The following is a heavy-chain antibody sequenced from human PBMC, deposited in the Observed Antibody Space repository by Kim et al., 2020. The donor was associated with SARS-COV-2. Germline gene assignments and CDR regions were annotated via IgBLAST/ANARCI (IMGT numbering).Heavy chain of an antibody. Sequence: SKTLSLTCSVSGASVRNYYWSWIRQSPGKGLEWIGNIYYRGSTKYNPSLKSRVTISVDTSKDQFSLELTSVTAADGAIYYCARDTLDYGGWFDSWGQG. J-gene: IGHJ5*01. CDR3: ARDTLDYGGWFDS. D-gene: IGHD4-17*01. CDR2: IYYRGST. V-gene: IGHV4-59*02. CDR1: GASVRNYY.